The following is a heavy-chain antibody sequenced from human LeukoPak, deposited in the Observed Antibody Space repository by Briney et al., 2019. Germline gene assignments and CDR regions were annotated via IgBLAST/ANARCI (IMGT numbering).Heavy chain of an antibody. CDR2: IRYDGSNK. CDR3: AKRLRPPDAFDI. CDR1: GFTFSSYG. V-gene: IGHV3-30*02. Sequence: GGSLRLSCAASGFTFSSYGMRWVRQAPGKGLEWVAFIRYDGSNKYYADSVKGRFTISRDNSKNTLYLQMNSLRAEDTAVYYCAKRLRPPDAFDIWGQGTMVTVSS. D-gene: IGHD2-21*01. J-gene: IGHJ3*02.